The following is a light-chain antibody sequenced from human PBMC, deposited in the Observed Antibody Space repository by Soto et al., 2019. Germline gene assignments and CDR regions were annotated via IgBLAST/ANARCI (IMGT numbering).Light chain of an antibody. CDR3: QQYGSLPFP. V-gene: IGKV3-20*01. CDR1: QSVSSSY. Sequence: EIVLTQSPGTLSLSPGERATLSCRASQSVSSSYLAWYQQKPGQAPRLLIYGASSRATGIPDRFSGSGSGTDLTLTISRRETEDFAVYYCQQYGSLPFPFGPGTKVDIK. CDR2: GAS. J-gene: IGKJ3*01.